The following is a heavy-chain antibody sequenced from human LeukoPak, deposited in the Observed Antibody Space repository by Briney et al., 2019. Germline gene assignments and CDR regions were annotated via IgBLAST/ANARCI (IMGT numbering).Heavy chain of an antibody. D-gene: IGHD4-17*01. CDR3: ARGTTVTPFDY. CDR1: GGSISTYY. V-gene: IGHV4-59*01. CDR2: IYYSGST. Sequence: SETLSLTCTVSGGSISTYYWSWIRQPPGKGLEWIGYIYYSGSTNYNPSLKSRVTISVDTSKNQFSLKLSSVTAADTAVYYCARGTTVTPFDYWGQGTLATVSS. J-gene: IGHJ4*02.